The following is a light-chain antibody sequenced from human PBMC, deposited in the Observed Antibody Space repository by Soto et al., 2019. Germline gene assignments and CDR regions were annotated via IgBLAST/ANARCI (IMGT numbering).Light chain of an antibody. J-gene: IGKJ3*01. Sequence: EIVLTQSPATLSLSPGERATLSCRASQNINSYLALDQQKPGQAPRLLIHDASYRATGIPARFSGSGAGTDFTLTISSLEPDDCAGYYCQHRDTFTFGPGTKVDI. CDR2: DAS. CDR3: QHRDTFT. V-gene: IGKV3-11*01. CDR1: QNINSY.